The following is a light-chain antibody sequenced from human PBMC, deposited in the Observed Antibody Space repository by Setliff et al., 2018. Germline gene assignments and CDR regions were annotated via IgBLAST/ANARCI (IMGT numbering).Light chain of an antibody. Sequence: QSALTQPPSASGSPGQSLTISCTGTSRDIGAYKFVSWYQQYPGKAPRLIIYEVTKRPSGVPDRFSGSKSGNTASLTVSGLQAEDEADYYCSSYAASYNPYVFGSGTKGTVL. V-gene: IGLV2-8*01. CDR2: EVT. J-gene: IGLJ1*01. CDR3: SSYAASYNPYV. CDR1: SRDIGAYKF.